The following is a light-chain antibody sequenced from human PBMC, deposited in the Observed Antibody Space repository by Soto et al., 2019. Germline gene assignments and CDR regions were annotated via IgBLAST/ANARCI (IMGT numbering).Light chain of an antibody. Sequence: DIQMTQSPSTLSASVGDRVTITCRASQSISRSLAWYQQNPGKAPKLLIYKASTLKSGVPSRFSGSGSGTEFTLTISSLQPDDFATYYCQHYNSYSEAFGQGTKVELK. CDR2: KAS. CDR3: QHYNSYSEA. J-gene: IGKJ1*01. CDR1: QSISRS. V-gene: IGKV1-5*03.